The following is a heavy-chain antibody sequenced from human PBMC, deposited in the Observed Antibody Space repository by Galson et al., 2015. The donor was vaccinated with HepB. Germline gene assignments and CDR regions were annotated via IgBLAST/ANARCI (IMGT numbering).Heavy chain of an antibody. D-gene: IGHD2-21*02. CDR1: GFTFSRYG. CDR3: ATTYCGGDCYSVYGY. Sequence: SLRLSCAASGFTFSRYGMHWVRQAPGKGLEWVAVISYDDSNKYYADSVKGRFTISRDNSKNTLYLQINSLRAEDTAVYYCATTYCGGDCYSVYGYWGQGTLVTVSS. CDR2: ISYDDSNK. J-gene: IGHJ4*02. V-gene: IGHV3-30*03.